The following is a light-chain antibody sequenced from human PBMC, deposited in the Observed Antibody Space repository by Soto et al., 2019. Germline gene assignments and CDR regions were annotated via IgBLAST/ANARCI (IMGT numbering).Light chain of an antibody. CDR2: GAS. J-gene: IGKJ1*01. Sequence: EIVLTQSPGTLSLSPGERATLSCRASQNVKNNYLAWYQQKPGQAPRLLIYGASSRATGIPDRFSGSGSGPDFTLTISRLEPEDFALFYCQQYGSSPWTFGQGTKVEIK. V-gene: IGKV3-20*01. CDR1: QNVKNNY. CDR3: QQYGSSPWT.